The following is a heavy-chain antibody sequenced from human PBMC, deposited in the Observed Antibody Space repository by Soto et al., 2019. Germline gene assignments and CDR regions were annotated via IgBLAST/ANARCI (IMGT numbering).Heavy chain of an antibody. V-gene: IGHV4-34*01. CDR3: ARGPVYYDSSGPIDY. CDR1: GGSFSGYY. CDR2: INHSGST. Sequence: SETLSLTCAVSGGSFSGYYWSWIRQPPGKGLEWIGEINHSGSTNYNPSLKSRVTISVDTSKNQFSLKLSSVTAADTAVYYCARGPVYYDSSGPIDYWGQGTLVTVSS. J-gene: IGHJ4*02. D-gene: IGHD3-22*01.